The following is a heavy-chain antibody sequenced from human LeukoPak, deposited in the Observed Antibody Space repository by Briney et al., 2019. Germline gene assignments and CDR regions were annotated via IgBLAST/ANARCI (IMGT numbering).Heavy chain of an antibody. CDR1: GTSVSSGGYY. J-gene: IGHJ4*02. CDR2: VHFSDTN. V-gene: IGHV4-31*02. D-gene: IGHD3-10*01. CDR3: ARGGLRLTLIRGIIPFDY. Sequence: SGTLSLTSTLSGTSVSSGGYYCSWIRQHPRNGMEWLGYVHFSDTNYYNPSLKSGLIISLATSKNQVSLKLISVTAADTAVYYGARGGLRLTLIRGIIPFDYWGLGTLVTVSS.